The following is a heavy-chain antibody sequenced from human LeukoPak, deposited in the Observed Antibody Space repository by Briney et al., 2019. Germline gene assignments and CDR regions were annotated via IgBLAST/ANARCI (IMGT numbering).Heavy chain of an antibody. D-gene: IGHD6-19*01. CDR2: TYYRSKWYN. Sequence: SQTLSLTCAISGDSVSSNSAAWNWIRQSPSRGLEWLGRTYYRSKWYNDYAVSVKSRITIIPDTSKNQLSLQLNSVTPEDTAVYYCARAVSGWHQNYYYYYYMDVWGKGTTVTVSS. CDR1: GDSVSSNSAA. J-gene: IGHJ6*03. V-gene: IGHV6-1*01. CDR3: ARAVSGWHQNYYYYYYMDV.